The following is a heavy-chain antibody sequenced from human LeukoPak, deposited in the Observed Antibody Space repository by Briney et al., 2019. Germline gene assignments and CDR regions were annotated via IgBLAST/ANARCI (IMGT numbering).Heavy chain of an antibody. J-gene: IGHJ6*03. D-gene: IGHD3-9*01. CDR1: GASITSYY. Sequence: SETLSLTCTVSGASITSYYWTWIRQPPGKGLEWIGFTSFSGSSNYNPSLRSRVTISLDTSTNQFSLTLNAMTAADTAVYYCARRNYHILTGFYGGGTYNYYYTDVWGAGTTVIVSS. CDR3: ARRNYHILTGFYGGGTYNYYYTDV. CDR2: TSFSGSS. V-gene: IGHV4-59*08.